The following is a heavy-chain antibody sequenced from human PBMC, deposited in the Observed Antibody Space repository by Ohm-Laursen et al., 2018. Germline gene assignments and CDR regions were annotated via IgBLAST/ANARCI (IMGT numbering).Heavy chain of an antibody. Sequence: SLRLSCTASGFTFSRYAMSWVRQAPGRGLEWVSSISGSGGSTTYADSVKGRFTISRDNAKNSLYLQMNSLRAEDTAVYYCARDLGLGMNYWGQGTLVTVSS. CDR1: GFTFSRYA. CDR2: ISGSGGST. J-gene: IGHJ4*02. D-gene: IGHD5/OR15-5a*01. V-gene: IGHV3-23*01. CDR3: ARDLGLGMNY.